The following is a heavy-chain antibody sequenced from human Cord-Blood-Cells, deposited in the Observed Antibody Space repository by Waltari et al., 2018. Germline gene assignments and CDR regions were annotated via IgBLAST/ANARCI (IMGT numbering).Heavy chain of an antibody. J-gene: IGHJ5*02. Sequence: EVQLVESGGGLVKPGGSLRLSCAASGFTFSSYSMNWVRQAPGKGLEGVSSIDSGSSYIYDSDAVKGRFTISRDNAKNALYLPLNSLRAEDTAVYYCARGSALGIQSWFDPWGQGTLVTVSS. D-gene: IGHD7-27*01. CDR3: ARGSALGIQSWFDP. CDR1: GFTFSSYS. CDR2: IDSGSSYI. V-gene: IGHV3-21*01.